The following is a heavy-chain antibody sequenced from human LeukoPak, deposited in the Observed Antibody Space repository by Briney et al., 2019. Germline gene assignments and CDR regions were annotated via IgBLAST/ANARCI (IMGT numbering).Heavy chain of an antibody. CDR3: ARELRGYYFDY. V-gene: IGHV4-59*01. CDR1: GCSISSYY. CDR2: IYYSGST. J-gene: IGHJ4*02. D-gene: IGHD3-3*01. Sequence: SATLSLTCTVSGCSISSYYWSWIRQPPRKGLEWSGYIYYSGSTNYNPSLKSRVTISVDTSKNQFSLKLSSVTAADTAVYYCARELRGYYFDYWGQGTLVTVSS.